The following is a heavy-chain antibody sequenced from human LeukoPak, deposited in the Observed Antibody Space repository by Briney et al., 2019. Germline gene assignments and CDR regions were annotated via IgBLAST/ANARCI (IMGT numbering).Heavy chain of an antibody. CDR1: GVSLSSYY. CDR2: LYYSGTT. Sequence: PSETLSLTCTVSGVSLSSYYWSWIRQPPGKGLEWIGYLYYSGTTNYNPSLKSRVTISVDMSKNQFSLKLSSVTAADTAVYYCARGRDNADWYFDLWGRGTLVTVPS. J-gene: IGHJ2*01. CDR3: ARGRDNADWYFDL. D-gene: IGHD2-2*01. V-gene: IGHV4-59*01.